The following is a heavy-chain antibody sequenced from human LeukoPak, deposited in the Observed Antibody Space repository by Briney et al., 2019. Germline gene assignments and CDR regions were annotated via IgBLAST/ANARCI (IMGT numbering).Heavy chain of an antibody. D-gene: IGHD3-22*01. CDR3: ARASPYDSSGGIDY. J-gene: IGHJ4*02. V-gene: IGHV6-1*01. Sequence: SQTLSLTCAISGDSVSSNSAAWNWIRQSPSRGLKWLGRTYYRSKWYNDYAVSVKSRITINPDPSKNQLSLQLNSVTPEATALYYCARASPYDSSGGIDYWGQGTLVTVSS. CDR2: TYYRSKWYN. CDR1: GDSVSSNSAA.